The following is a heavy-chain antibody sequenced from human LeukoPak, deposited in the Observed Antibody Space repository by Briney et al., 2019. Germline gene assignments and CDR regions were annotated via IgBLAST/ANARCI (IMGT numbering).Heavy chain of an antibody. CDR1: GGSFSGYY. CDR2: INHSGST. V-gene: IGHV4-34*01. D-gene: IGHD3-9*01. Sequence: SETLSLTCAVYGGSFSGYYWSWIRQPPGKGLEWIGEINHSGSTNYNPSLKSRVTISVDTSKNQFSLKLSSVTAADTAVYYCARDSFGHILTGYQRGYYYYGMDVWGQGTTVTVSS. J-gene: IGHJ6*02. CDR3: ARDSFGHILTGYQRGYYYYGMDV.